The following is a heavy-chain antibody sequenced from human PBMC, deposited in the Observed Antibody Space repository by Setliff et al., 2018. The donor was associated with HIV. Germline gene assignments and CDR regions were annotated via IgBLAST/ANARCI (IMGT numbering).Heavy chain of an antibody. Sequence: SGPTLVNPTQPLTLTCTFSGLSLSTSGVGVGWIRQSPGKALEWLAFIYWNNNKHYSTSLKSRLPVTKDTSKNRVVFTMTNMDPVDTATYYCAYSGRQLRGPYFDFWGQGTPVTVSS. V-gene: IGHV2-5*01. D-gene: IGHD1-1*01. J-gene: IGHJ4*02. CDR2: IYWNNNK. CDR3: AYSGRQLRGPYFDF. CDR1: GLSLSTSGVG.